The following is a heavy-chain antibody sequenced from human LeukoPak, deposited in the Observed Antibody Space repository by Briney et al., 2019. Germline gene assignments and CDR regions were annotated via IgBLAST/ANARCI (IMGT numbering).Heavy chain of an antibody. CDR3: VRGSYHAAAGTRIFDY. Sequence: GALRLSCAASGFTFSKAWMTGVRQPPGRGGEWSGEINHSGSTNYNPSLKSRVAISVDTFKNQFSLKLSSVTAADTAVCYCVRGSYHAAAGTRIFDYWGQGTLVTVSS. CDR2: INHSGST. D-gene: IGHD6-13*01. J-gene: IGHJ4*02. V-gene: IGHV4-34*01. CDR1: GFTFSKAW.